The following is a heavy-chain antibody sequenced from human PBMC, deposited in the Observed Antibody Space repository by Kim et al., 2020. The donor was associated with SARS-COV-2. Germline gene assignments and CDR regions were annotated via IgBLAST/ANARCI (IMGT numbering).Heavy chain of an antibody. CDR3: ARDGPPPRGREGYGMDV. Sequence: ASVKVSCKASGYTFTSYYMHWVRQAPGQGLEWMGIINPSGGSTSYAQKFQGRVTMTRDTSTSTVYMELSSLRSEDTAVYYCARDGPPPRGREGYGMDVWGQGTTVTVSS. CDR2: INPSGGST. V-gene: IGHV1-46*01. D-gene: IGHD1-26*01. J-gene: IGHJ6*02. CDR1: GYTFTSYY.